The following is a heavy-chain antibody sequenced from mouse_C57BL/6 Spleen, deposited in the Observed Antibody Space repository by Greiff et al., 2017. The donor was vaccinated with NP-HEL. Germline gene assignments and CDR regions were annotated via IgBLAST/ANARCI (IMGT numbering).Heavy chain of an antibody. CDR1: GYTFTDYY. CDR3: ARVYYYGSPFAY. Sequence: VQLQQSGPELVKPGASVKISCKASGYTFTDYYMNWVKQSHGKSLEWIGDINPNNGGTSYNQKFKGKATLTVDKSSSTAYMELRSLTSDDSAVYYCARVYYYGSPFAYWGQGTLVTVSA. V-gene: IGHV1-26*01. J-gene: IGHJ3*01. CDR2: INPNNGGT. D-gene: IGHD1-1*01.